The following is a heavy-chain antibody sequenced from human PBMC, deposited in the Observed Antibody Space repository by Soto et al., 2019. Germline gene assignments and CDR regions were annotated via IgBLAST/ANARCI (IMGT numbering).Heavy chain of an antibody. J-gene: IGHJ3*01. V-gene: IGHV3-11*01. Sequence: PGGSLRLSCAASGFTFSDYYMSWIRQAPGKGLEWVSYISSSGSTIYYADSVKGRFTISRDNAKNSLYLQMNSLRAEDTAVYYCARERVNLGWFGESNAFDVWGQGTMVTVSS. CDR1: GFTFSDYY. CDR2: ISSSGSTI. CDR3: ARERVNLGWFGESNAFDV. D-gene: IGHD3-10*01.